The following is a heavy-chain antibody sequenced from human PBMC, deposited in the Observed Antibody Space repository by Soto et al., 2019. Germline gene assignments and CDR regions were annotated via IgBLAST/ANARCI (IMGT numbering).Heavy chain of an antibody. CDR1: GFKFNNYG. V-gene: IGHV3-30*18. D-gene: IGHD5-12*01. CDR2: IIFDGSRA. J-gene: IGHJ6*02. Sequence: QVQVVESGGGVVQPGRSLRLSCATSGFKFNNYGMHWVRQAPGRGLEWVAVIIFDGSRAYYADSLKGRFTISRDNSKNTLYLQMNSLRVEDTGVYYCAKGIYTETDRYYGMDVWGQGTTVTVSS. CDR3: AKGIYTETDRYYGMDV.